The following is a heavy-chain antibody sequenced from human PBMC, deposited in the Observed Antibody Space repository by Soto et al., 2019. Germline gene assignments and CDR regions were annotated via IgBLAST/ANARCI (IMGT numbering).Heavy chain of an antibody. J-gene: IGHJ6*03. Sequence: SETLSLTCTVSGGSISSHYWSWIRQPPGKGPEWIGYIYYSGSTNYNPSLNSRVTMLVDTSKNQFSLILSSVTAADTAVYYCARGAVDYFYYMDVWGKGSTVTVSS. D-gene: IGHD2-21*01. CDR2: IYYSGST. CDR1: GGSISSHY. V-gene: IGHV4-59*11. CDR3: ARGAVDYFYYMDV.